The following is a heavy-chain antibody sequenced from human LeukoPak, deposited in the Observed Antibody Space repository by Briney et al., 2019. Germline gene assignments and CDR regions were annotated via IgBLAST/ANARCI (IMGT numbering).Heavy chain of an antibody. D-gene: IGHD6-13*01. CDR3: ARGAYSSSWPLFDY. Sequence: ASVKVSCKASGYTFTGHYIYWVRQAPGQGLEWMGWINPNSGGTNYAQKFLGRVTMTRDTSISTAYMELSRLRSDDTAVYYCARGAYSSSWPLFDYWGQGTLVTVSS. V-gene: IGHV1-2*02. CDR2: INPNSGGT. J-gene: IGHJ4*02. CDR1: GYTFTGHY.